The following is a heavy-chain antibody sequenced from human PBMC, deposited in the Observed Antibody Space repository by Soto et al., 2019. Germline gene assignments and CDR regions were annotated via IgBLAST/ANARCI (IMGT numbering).Heavy chain of an antibody. CDR2: IYSGGST. CDR3: ARAYCSGGSCYPDAFDI. J-gene: IGHJ3*02. V-gene: IGHV3-53*01. Sequence: GGSLRLSCAASGFTVSSNYMSWVRQAPGKGLEWVSVIYSGGSTYYADSVKGRFTIPRDNSRNTLYLQMNSLRAEDTAVYYCARAYCSGGSCYPDAFDIWGQGTMVTVSS. D-gene: IGHD2-15*01. CDR1: GFTVSSNY.